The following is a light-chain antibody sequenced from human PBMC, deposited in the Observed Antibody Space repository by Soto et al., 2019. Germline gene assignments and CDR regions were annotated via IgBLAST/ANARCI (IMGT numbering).Light chain of an antibody. CDR1: SSDVGSYNL. V-gene: IGLV2-23*02. CDR2: EVS. CDR3: CSYAGSSTFLYV. Sequence: QSALTQPASVSGSPGQSITISCTGTSSDVGSYNLVSWYQQHPGKAPKLMICEVSKRPSGVSNRFSGSKSGNTASLTISGLQAEDEADYYCCSYAGSSTFLYVFGTGTKLTVL. J-gene: IGLJ1*01.